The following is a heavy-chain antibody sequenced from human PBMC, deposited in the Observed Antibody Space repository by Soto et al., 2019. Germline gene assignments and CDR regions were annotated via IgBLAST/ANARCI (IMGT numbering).Heavy chain of an antibody. Sequence: QVQLVQSGAEVKKPGSSVKVSCKASGGTFSSYAISWVRQAPGQGLEWMGGIIPIFGTANYAQKFQGRVTITADESTRTAYMELSSLRSEDTAVYYCARVLRSKGQWLVYYFDYWGQGTLVTVSS. CDR2: IIPIFGTA. V-gene: IGHV1-69*12. CDR3: ARVLRSKGQWLVYYFDY. CDR1: GGTFSSYA. J-gene: IGHJ4*02. D-gene: IGHD6-19*01.